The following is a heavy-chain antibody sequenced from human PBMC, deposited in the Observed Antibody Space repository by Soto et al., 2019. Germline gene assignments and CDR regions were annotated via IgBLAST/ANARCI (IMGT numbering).Heavy chain of an antibody. J-gene: IGHJ4*02. Sequence: SETLSLTFAVYGWSFSDYYWSWIRQPPGKGLEWIGEINHSGDTNYSPSLKSRVTISVDTSKNQFSLKVSSVTAADTAVYYCARSGHLFDYWGQGISVTVS. CDR2: INHSGDT. V-gene: IGHV4-34*01. CDR3: ARSGHLFDY. D-gene: IGHD3-10*01. CDR1: GWSFSDYY.